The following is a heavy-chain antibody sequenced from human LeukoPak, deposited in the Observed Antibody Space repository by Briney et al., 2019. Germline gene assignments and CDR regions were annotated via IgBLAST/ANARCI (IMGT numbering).Heavy chain of an antibody. CDR3: ARATATLRPNLPFDY. Sequence: SETLSLTCTVSGGSISSGGYYRSWIRQPPGKGLEWIVYIYHSGSTYYNPSLNSRVTISVDRSKNQFSLKLSSVTAEDTAVYYCARATATLRPNLPFDYWGQGTLVTVSS. D-gene: IGHD1-26*01. CDR2: IYHSGST. J-gene: IGHJ4*02. V-gene: IGHV4-30-2*01. CDR1: GGSISSGGYY.